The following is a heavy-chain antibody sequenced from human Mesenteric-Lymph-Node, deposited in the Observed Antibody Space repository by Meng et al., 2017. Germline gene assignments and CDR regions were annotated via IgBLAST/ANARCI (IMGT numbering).Heavy chain of an antibody. CDR1: GYSFTNYW. J-gene: IGHJ3*02. CDR2: IYPGDFDT. V-gene: IGHV5-51*01. CDR3: TTFSRGAFDN. Sequence: GESLKISCKASGYSFTNYWIGWVRQMPGKGLEWMGIIYPGDFDTRYSPSFKGQVTISADKSISTAYLHWYTLKASDAAVYYCTTFSRGAFDNWGQGTMVTVSS. D-gene: IGHD1-26*01.